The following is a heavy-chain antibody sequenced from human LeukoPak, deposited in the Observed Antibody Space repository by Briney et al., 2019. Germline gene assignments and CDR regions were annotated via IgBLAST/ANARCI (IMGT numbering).Heavy chain of an antibody. D-gene: IGHD4-23*01. CDR3: ASFYGSNKNPFDY. Sequence: GGSLRLSCAASGFTFSSYGMHWVRQAPGKGLEYVSAISSNGDSTYYANSVRGRFTISRDNSKNTLYLQMGSLRAEDTAVYYCASFYGSNKNPFDYWGQGTLVTVSS. CDR1: GFTFSSYG. V-gene: IGHV3-64*01. CDR2: ISSNGDST. J-gene: IGHJ4*02.